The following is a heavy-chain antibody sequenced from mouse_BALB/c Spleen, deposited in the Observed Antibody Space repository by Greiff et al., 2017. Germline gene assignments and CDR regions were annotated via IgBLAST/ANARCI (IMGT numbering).Heavy chain of an antibody. CDR2: ISSGGSYT. Sequence: EVKLMESGGGLVKPGGSLKLSCAASGFTFSSYAMSWVRQSPEKRLEWVAEISSGGSYTYYPDTVTGRFTISRDNAKNTLYLEMSSLRSEDTAMYYCARRTLITTVVAPYAMDYWGQGTSVTVSS. CDR3: ARRTLITTVVAPYAMDY. CDR1: GFTFSSYA. D-gene: IGHD1-1*01. J-gene: IGHJ4*01. V-gene: IGHV5-9-4*01.